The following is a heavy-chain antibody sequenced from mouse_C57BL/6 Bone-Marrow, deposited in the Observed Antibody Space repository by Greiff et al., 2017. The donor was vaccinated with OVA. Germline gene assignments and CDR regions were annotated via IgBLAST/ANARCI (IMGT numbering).Heavy chain of an antibody. J-gene: IGHJ4*01. CDR1: GYTFTDYE. Sequence: QVQLQQSGAELVRPGASVTLSCKASGYTFTDYEMHWVKQTPVHGLEWIGAIDPETGGTAYNQKFKGKAILTADKSSSTAYMELRSLTSEDSAVYFCAYDYDDGYYAMDYWGQGTSVTVSS. CDR3: AYDYDDGYYAMDY. V-gene: IGHV1-15*01. CDR2: IDPETGGT. D-gene: IGHD2-4*01.